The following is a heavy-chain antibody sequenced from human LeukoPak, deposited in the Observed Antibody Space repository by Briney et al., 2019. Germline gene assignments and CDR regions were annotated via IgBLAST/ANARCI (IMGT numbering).Heavy chain of an antibody. V-gene: IGHV1-2*02. CDR1: GYTFTGYY. J-gene: IGHJ4*02. Sequence: ASVKVSCKASGYTFTGYYMHWVRQAPGQGLEWMGWINPNSGGTNYAQKFQGRVTMTRDMSTSTVYMELSSLRSEDTAVYYCARDHGYSGYDSYWGQGTLVTVSS. CDR3: ARDHGYSGYDSY. D-gene: IGHD5-12*01. CDR2: INPNSGGT.